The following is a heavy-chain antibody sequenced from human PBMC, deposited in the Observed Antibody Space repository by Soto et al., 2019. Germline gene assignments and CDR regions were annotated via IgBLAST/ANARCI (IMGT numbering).Heavy chain of an antibody. CDR2: IYPGDSDT. CDR3: ARAEGDYYYGMDV. J-gene: IGHJ6*02. V-gene: IGHV5-51*01. Sequence: GESLKISCKGSGYSFTSYWIGWVRQVPGKGLEWMGIIYPGDSDTRYSPSFQGQVTISADKSISTAYLQWSSLKASDTAMYYCARAEGDYYYGMDVWGQGTTVTVSS. CDR1: GYSFTSYW.